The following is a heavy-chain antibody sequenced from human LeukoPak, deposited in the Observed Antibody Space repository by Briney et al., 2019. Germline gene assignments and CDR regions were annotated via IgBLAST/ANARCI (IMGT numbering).Heavy chain of an antibody. CDR2: IFPNNGNT. D-gene: IGHD2-15*01. CDR3: ARIYCSGGSCYSEYFQH. V-gene: IGHV1-2*02. CDR1: GYTFTFYY. J-gene: IGHJ1*01. Sequence: GASVKVSCKASGYTFTFYYIHWVRQAPGQGLECMGWIFPNNGNTKYAQKFQGRFTMTRDTSISTAYMELSRLRSDDTAVYYCARIYCSGGSCYSEYFQHWGQGTLVTVSS.